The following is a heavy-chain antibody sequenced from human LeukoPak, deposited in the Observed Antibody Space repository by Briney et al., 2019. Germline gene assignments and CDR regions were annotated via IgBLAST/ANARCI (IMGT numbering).Heavy chain of an antibody. V-gene: IGHV3-21*01. Sequence: GGSLRLSCAASGFTFSSYSMNWVRQAPGKGLEWVSSISGSSSYIYYADSVKGRFTISRDNAKNSLYLQMNSLRAEDTAVYYCAREGLRYFDYFDYWGQGTLVTVSS. CDR1: GFTFSSYS. CDR2: ISGSSSYI. J-gene: IGHJ4*02. CDR3: AREGLRYFDYFDY. D-gene: IGHD3-9*01.